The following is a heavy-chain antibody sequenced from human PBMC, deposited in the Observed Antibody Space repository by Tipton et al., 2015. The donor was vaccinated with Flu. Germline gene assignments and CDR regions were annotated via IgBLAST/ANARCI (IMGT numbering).Heavy chain of an antibody. CDR3: AKVIPEYVAGLDY. V-gene: IGHV4-31*11. CDR2: IYYSGST. D-gene: IGHD6-19*01. Sequence: LRLSCAVSGYSISSGYYWTWIRQRPGKGLEWIGCIYYSGSTYSNPSLESRITISVDTSNNQFSLNLNSVTAADTAVYYCAKVIPEYVAGLDYWGQGTLVTVSS. CDR1: GYSISSGYY. J-gene: IGHJ4*02.